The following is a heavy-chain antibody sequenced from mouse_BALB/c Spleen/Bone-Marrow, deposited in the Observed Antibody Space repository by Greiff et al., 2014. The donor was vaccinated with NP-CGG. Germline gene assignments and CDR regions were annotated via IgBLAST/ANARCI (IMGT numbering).Heavy chain of an antibody. J-gene: IGHJ2*01. V-gene: IGHV1S56*01. CDR3: ARRVHYYGFYFDY. Sequence: QVQLQQSGPELVKPGASVRISCKASGYTFTSYYIHWVKQRPGQGLEWIGWIYPGNVNTKYNEKFKGKATLTADKSSGTAYMQLSILTSEDSAVYFCARRVHYYGFYFDYWGQGTTLTVSS. CDR2: IYPGNVNT. CDR1: GYTFTSYY. D-gene: IGHD1-2*01.